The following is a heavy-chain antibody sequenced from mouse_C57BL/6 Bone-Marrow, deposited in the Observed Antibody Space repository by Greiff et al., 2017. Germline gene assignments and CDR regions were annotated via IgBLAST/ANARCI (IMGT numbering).Heavy chain of an antibody. V-gene: IGHV5-4*01. CDR2: ISDGGSYT. J-gene: IGHJ2*01. D-gene: IGHD3-3*01. Sequence: EVQGVESGGGLVKPGGSLKLSCAASGFTFSSYAMSWVRQTPEKRLEWVATISDGGSYTYYPDNVKGRFTISRDNAKNNLYLQMSHLKSEDTAMYYCARGRDEDYFDYWGQGTTLTVSS. CDR3: ARGRDEDYFDY. CDR1: GFTFSSYA.